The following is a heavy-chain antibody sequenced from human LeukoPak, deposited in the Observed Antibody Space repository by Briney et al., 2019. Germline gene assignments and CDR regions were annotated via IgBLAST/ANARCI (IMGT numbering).Heavy chain of an antibody. Sequence: PSETLSLTCTVSGGSISSGDYYWSWIRQPPGKGLEWIGYIYYSGSTHYNPSLKSRVTISVDTSKNQFSLKLSSVTAADTAVYYCASNDFWSGFDYWGQGTLVTVSS. CDR1: GGSISSGDYY. CDR2: IYYSGST. J-gene: IGHJ4*02. D-gene: IGHD3-3*01. V-gene: IGHV4-30-4*01. CDR3: ASNDFWSGFDY.